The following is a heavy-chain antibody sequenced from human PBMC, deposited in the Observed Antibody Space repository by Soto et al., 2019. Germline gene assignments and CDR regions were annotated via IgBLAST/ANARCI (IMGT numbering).Heavy chain of an antibody. J-gene: IGHJ5*02. Sequence: GASVKVSCKASGGTFSSYAISWVRQAPGQGLEWMGGIIPIFGTANYAQKFQGRVTITADESTSTAYMELSSLRSEDTAVYYCARFAYKYYYDSTSEVYPWGQGTLVTVSS. CDR1: GGTFSSYA. V-gene: IGHV1-69*13. CDR3: ARFAYKYYYDSTSEVYP. D-gene: IGHD3-22*01. CDR2: IIPIFGTA.